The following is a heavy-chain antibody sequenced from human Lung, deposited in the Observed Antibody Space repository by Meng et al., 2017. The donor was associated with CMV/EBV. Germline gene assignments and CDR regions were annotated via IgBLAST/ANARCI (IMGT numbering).Heavy chain of an antibody. CDR2: IYSGGTST. V-gene: IGHV3-23*03. D-gene: IGHD2-2*01. Sequence: ASGFPFISYVVSWVRQAPGKGLEWVSVIYSGGTSTQYADSVKGRFTISRDNSTITLFLQMNSLRAEDTAVYYCAKEACSTTSCYYNYDYGWDVWXQGTXVTVSS. CDR1: GFPFISYV. J-gene: IGHJ6*02. CDR3: AKEACSTTSCYYNYDYGWDV.